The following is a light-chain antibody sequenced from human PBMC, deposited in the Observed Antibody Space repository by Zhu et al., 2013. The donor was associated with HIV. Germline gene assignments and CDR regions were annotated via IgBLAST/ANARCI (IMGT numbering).Light chain of an antibody. J-gene: IGLJ2*01. CDR3: NSHRSGTTLVL. CDR1: SSDVGGYNY. V-gene: IGLV2-11*01. CDR2: DVS. Sequence: QSALTQPRSVSGSPGQSVTISCTGTSSDVGGYNYVSWYQQHPDKAPKLMTYDVSKRPSGVPDRFSGSKSGNTASLTISGLQDDDEAEYYCNSHRSGTTLVLFGGGTKVTVL.